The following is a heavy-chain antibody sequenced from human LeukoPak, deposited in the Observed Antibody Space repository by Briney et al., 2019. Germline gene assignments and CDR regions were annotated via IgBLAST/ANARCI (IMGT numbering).Heavy chain of an antibody. CDR2: IYYSGST. D-gene: IGHD1-14*01. CDR3: ARGRNPGDAFDI. Sequence: SETLSLTCTVSGGSISSSSYYWGWIRQPPGKGLEWIGGIYYSGSTYYNPSLKSRVTISVDTSKNQFSLKLSSVTAADTAVYYCARGRNPGDAFDIWGQGTMVTVSS. J-gene: IGHJ3*02. V-gene: IGHV4-39*07. CDR1: GGSISSSSYY.